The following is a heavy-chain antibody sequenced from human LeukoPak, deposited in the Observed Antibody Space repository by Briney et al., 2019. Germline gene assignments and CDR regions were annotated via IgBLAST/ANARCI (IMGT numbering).Heavy chain of an antibody. V-gene: IGHV4-59*01. CDR1: GGSISSYY. Sequence: PSETLSLTCTVSGGSISSYYWSWIRQPPGKGLEWIGYIYYSGSTNYNPSLKSRVTISVDTSKNQFSLKLSSVTAADTAVYHCARAGGYYDFWSGYYWDFNFDYWGQGTLVTVSS. J-gene: IGHJ4*02. CDR3: ARAGGYYDFWSGYYWDFNFDY. CDR2: IYYSGST. D-gene: IGHD3-3*01.